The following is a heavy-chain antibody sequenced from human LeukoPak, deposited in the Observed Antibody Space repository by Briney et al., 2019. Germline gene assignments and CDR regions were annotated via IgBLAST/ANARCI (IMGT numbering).Heavy chain of an antibody. D-gene: IGHD3-22*01. Sequence: ASVKVSCKASGGTFSSYAINWVRQAPGQGLEWMGRIIPIIDITNYAQKFQGRVTITADKSTSTAYMELSSLRSEDTALYYCAREEGDSSGYYDENWGQGTLVTVSS. CDR3: AREEGDSSGYYDEN. CDR2: IIPIIDIT. CDR1: GGTFSSYA. V-gene: IGHV1-69*04. J-gene: IGHJ4*02.